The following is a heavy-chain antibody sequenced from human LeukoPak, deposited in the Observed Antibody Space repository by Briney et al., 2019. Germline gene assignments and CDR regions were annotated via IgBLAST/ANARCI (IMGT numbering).Heavy chain of an antibody. J-gene: IGHJ6*03. CDR2: IYYSGST. Sequence: SETLSLTCTVFGGSISSYYWSWIRQPPGKGLEWIGYIYYSGSTNYNPSLKSRVTISVDTSKNQFSLKLTSVTAADTAVYYCARLSVIVGAALEYYYYYMDVWGQGTTVTVSS. D-gene: IGHD1-26*01. CDR3: ARLSVIVGAALEYYYYYMDV. V-gene: IGHV4-59*12. CDR1: GGSISSYY.